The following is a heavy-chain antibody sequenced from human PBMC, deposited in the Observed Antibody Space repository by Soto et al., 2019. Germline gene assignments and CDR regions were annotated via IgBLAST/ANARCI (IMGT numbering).Heavy chain of an antibody. Sequence: SETLSLTCTVAGDSISSSSYYWCWIRQPQGMWLELIGIIYYSGSIFYNPSLKSRVTISVDTSNNQFSLKLSSVTAADTVVYYCARQNRGTYYYYYGMDVWGQGTTVTVSS. V-gene: IGHV4-39*01. J-gene: IGHJ6*02. CDR1: GDSISSSSYY. CDR2: IYYSGSI. CDR3: ARQNRGTYYYYYGMDV. D-gene: IGHD3-10*01.